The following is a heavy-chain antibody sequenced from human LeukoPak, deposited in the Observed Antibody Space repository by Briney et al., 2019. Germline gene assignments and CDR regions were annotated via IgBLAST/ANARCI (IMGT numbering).Heavy chain of an antibody. V-gene: IGHV3-43*02. D-gene: IGHD1-26*01. J-gene: IGHJ5*02. CDR1: RFTLDDYA. CDR3: AKGVRSGTYYNCFDP. CDR2: ISGDGDST. Sequence: GGSLRLSCVASRFTLDDYALHWVRQAPGKGLEWISLISGDGDSTYYADSVKGRFTISRDNSKNSLYLQMSSLRAEDTALYYCAKGVRSGTYYNCFDPWGQGTLVTVSS.